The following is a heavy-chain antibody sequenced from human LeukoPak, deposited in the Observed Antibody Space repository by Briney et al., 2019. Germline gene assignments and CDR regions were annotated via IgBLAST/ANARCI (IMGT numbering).Heavy chain of an antibody. Sequence: PSETLSLTCAVYGGSFSGYYWSWIRQPPGKGLEWIGEINHSGSTNYNPSLKSRVTISVDTSKNQFSLKLSSVTAADTAVYYCARGGGGYSYGYLIVFDYWGQGPLVTVSS. V-gene: IGHV4-34*01. J-gene: IGHJ4*02. CDR1: GGSFSGYY. CDR3: ARGGGGYSYGYLIVFDY. D-gene: IGHD5-18*01. CDR2: INHSGST.